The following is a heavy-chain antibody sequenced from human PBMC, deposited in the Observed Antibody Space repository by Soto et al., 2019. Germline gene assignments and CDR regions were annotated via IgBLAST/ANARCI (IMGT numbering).Heavy chain of an antibody. CDR1: GGSISSSSYY. Sequence: SETLSLTCTVSGGSISSSSYYWGWIRQPPGKGLEWIGSIYYSGSTYYNPSLKSRVTISVDTSKNQFSLKLSSVTAADTAVYYCARNIQYYYDSSGYPDDWGQGTRVTVAS. CDR2: IYYSGST. V-gene: IGHV4-39*01. CDR3: ARNIQYYYDSSGYPDD. D-gene: IGHD3-22*01. J-gene: IGHJ4*02.